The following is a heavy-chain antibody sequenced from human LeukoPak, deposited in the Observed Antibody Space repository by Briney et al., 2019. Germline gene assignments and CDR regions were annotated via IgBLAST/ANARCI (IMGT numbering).Heavy chain of an antibody. V-gene: IGHV3-64D*06. CDR1: GFTFSSYS. Sequence: GGSLRLSCSASGFTFSSYSMHWVRQAPGKGLEYVSTININGDTTYYADSVKGRFTISRDNSKNTVYLQMSSLRTEDTAVYYCIRRFDPWGQGTPVTVSS. CDR2: ININGDTT. CDR3: IRRFDP. J-gene: IGHJ5*02.